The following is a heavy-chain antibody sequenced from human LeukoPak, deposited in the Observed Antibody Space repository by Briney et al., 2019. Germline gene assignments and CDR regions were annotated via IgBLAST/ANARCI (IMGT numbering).Heavy chain of an antibody. J-gene: IGHJ4*02. D-gene: IGHD3-10*01. V-gene: IGHV3-30*02. CDR3: AKGDYYGSRSREFDY. CDR1: GFTFSSYG. CDR2: IRYDGSNK. Sequence: GGSLRLSCAASGFTFSSYGMHWVRQAPGKGLEWVAFIRYDGSNKYYADSVKGRFTISRDNSKNTLYLQMTSLRAEDTAVYYCAKGDYYGSRSREFDYWGQGTLVTVSS.